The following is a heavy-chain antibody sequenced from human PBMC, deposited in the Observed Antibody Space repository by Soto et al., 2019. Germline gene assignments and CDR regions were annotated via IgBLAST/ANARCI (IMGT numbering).Heavy chain of an antibody. V-gene: IGHV1-2*04. J-gene: IGHJ6*02. D-gene: IGHD2-15*01. CDR2: INPNSGGT. Sequence: ASVKVSCKASGYTFTDYYMHWVRQAPGQGLEWMGWINPNSGGTNYAQKFQGWVTMTRDTSIRTAYMELSRLRSDDTAVYYCARDRVVAGPTYYYYGMDVWGQGTTVTVSS. CDR3: ARDRVVAGPTYYYYGMDV. CDR1: GYTFTDYY.